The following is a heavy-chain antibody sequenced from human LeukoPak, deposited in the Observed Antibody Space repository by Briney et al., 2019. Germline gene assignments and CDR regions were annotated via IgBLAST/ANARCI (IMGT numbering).Heavy chain of an antibody. J-gene: IGHJ4*02. CDR2: ITSSGSYT. V-gene: IGHV3-11*05. CDR3: ARVAVGTAYCFDY. CDR1: VFTFSDYS. D-gene: IGHD1-26*01. Sequence: PGGSLRLSCAASVFTFSDYSMIWIRQAPGKGLEWLSYITSSGSYTNYADSVKGRFTISRDNAKNSLFLQMNSLRAEDTALYYCARVAVGTAYCFDYWGQGTLVTVSS.